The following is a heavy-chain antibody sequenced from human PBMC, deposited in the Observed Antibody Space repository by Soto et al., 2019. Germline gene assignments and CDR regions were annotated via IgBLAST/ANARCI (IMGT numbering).Heavy chain of an antibody. V-gene: IGHV4-34*01. CDR3: ARGLRYYDSTINSYFDY. Sequence: SETLSLTCAVYGGSFSGYYWSWIRQPPGKGLEWIGEINHSGSTNYNPSLKSRVTISVDTSKNQFSLKLSSVTAADTAVYYCARGLRYYDSTINSYFDYWGQGTLVTVSS. CDR2: INHSGST. CDR1: GGSFSGYY. J-gene: IGHJ4*02. D-gene: IGHD3-22*01.